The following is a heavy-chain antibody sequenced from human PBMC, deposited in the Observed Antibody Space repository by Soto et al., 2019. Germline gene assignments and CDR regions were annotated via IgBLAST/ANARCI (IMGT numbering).Heavy chain of an antibody. CDR2: IYPGDSDT. CDR1: GYTFTTYW. V-gene: IGHV5-51*01. D-gene: IGHD3-22*01. J-gene: IGHJ4*02. CDR3: GRLDSSYYFDY. Sequence: PGESLKISCKGSGYTFTTYWIGWVRQMPGKGLEWMGIIYPGDSDTTYSPSFQGQVTISADKSISTAYLQGNSLKASDSAMYYCGRLDSSYYFDYWGQGTLVTVSS.